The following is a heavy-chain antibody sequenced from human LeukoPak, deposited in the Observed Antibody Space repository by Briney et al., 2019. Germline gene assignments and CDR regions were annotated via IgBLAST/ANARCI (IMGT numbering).Heavy chain of an antibody. CDR1: GFTFSSYW. CDR3: ARDRRWVAMVRGVIHPDYYYGMDV. CDR2: IKQDGSEK. V-gene: IGHV3-7*03. Sequence: PGGSPRLSCAASGFTFSSYWMSWVRQAPGKGLEWVANIKQDGSEKYYVDSVKGRFTISRDNAKNSLYLQMNSLRAEDTAVYYCARDRRWVAMVRGVIHPDYYYGMDVWGKGTTVTVSS. D-gene: IGHD3-10*01. J-gene: IGHJ6*04.